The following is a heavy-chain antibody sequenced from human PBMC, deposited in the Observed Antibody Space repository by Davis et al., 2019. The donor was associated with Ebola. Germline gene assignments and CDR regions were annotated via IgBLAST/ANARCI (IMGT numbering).Heavy chain of an antibody. CDR1: GGSFSSYY. D-gene: IGHD6-19*01. CDR3: ARVAAVAGLSHFDY. V-gene: IGHV4-59*01. J-gene: IGHJ4*02. Sequence: PSETLSLTCTVSGGSFSSYYWSWIRQPPGKGLEWIGYIYYSGSTNYNPSLKSRVTMSVDTSKNQFSLKLSSVTAADTAVYYCARVAAVAGLSHFDYWGQGTLVTVSS. CDR2: IYYSGST.